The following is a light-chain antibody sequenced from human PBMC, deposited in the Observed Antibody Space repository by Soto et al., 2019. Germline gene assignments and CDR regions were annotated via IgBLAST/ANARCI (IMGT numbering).Light chain of an antibody. J-gene: IGKJ1*01. Sequence: RVMTQSPDTLSVSSGERATLSCRASETVRSNLAWYQQKPGQAPRLLIYAASTRATGIPARFIGNGSGTEFTLTISSLQSEDFAVDYCQQYNNWWTFGQGTKVEIK. V-gene: IGKV3D-15*01. CDR1: ETVRSN. CDR2: AAS. CDR3: QQYNNWWT.